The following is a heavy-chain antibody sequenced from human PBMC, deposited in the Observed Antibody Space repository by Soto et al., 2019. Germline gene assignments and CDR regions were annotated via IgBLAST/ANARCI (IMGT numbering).Heavy chain of an antibody. D-gene: IGHD3-10*01. V-gene: IGHV4-31*03. CDR1: GGSISSGGYY. CDR3: ARAQTGTFGVDY. J-gene: IGHJ4*02. CDR2: IYYSGST. Sequence: QVQLQESGPGLVKPSQTLSLTCTVSGGSISSGGYYWSWIRQHPVKGLEWSGYIYYSGSTYYNPSRKSRVTISVDTSKNQFSLKLSSVTAADTAVYYCARAQTGTFGVDYWGQGTLVTVSS.